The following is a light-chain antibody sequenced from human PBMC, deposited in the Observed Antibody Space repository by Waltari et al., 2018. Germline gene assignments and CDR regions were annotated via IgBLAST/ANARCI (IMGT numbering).Light chain of an antibody. CDR2: EAS. CDR1: QGSSKW. J-gene: IGKJ4*01. Sequence: CRAGQGSSKWVALYQPKPGKAPKRLIYEASTSQSGVPSRFSCTGSGTEYTLTISCLQPDDLSTYYVQLYNSYSFLTFGGGTKVEIK. CDR3: QLYNSYSFLT. V-gene: IGKV1-5*03.